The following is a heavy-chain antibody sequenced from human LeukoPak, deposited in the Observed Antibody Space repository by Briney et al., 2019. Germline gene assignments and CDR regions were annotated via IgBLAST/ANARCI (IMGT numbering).Heavy chain of an antibody. D-gene: IGHD5/OR15-5a*01. CDR3: TRLYAGNWFDP. Sequence: GGSLTLSCAASGFTFGGSAMHWVRQASGKGLGWVGRIRSKANSYATAYAASVKGRFTISRDDSKNTAYLQMNSLKTEDTAVYYCTRLYAGNWFDPWGQGTLVTVSS. CDR1: GFTFGGSA. CDR2: IRSKANSYAT. V-gene: IGHV3-73*01. J-gene: IGHJ5*02.